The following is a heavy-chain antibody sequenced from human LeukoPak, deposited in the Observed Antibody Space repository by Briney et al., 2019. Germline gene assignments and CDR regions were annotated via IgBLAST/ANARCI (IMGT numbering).Heavy chain of an antibody. CDR2: VSSSSRYM. Sequence: PGGSLRLSCAASGXTFSSHGMNWVRQAPGKGLEWVSSVSSSSRYMYYADSVQGRFTIFRDNAENSLFLQMNSLRAEDTAVYYCARESYDSSGYYPRDFDYWGQGTLVTVSS. CDR3: ARESYDSSGYYPRDFDY. D-gene: IGHD3-22*01. J-gene: IGHJ4*02. CDR1: GXTFSSHG. V-gene: IGHV3-21*01.